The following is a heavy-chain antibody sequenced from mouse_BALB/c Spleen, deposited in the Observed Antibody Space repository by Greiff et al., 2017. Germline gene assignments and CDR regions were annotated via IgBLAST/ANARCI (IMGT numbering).Heavy chain of an antibody. J-gene: IGHJ3*01. CDR2: IYPGDGDT. D-gene: IGHD3-1*01. V-gene: IGHV1-87*01. CDR1: GYTFTSYW. Sequence: VQLKESGAELARPGASVKLSCKASGYTFTSYWMQWVKQRPGQGLEWIGAIYPGDGDTRYTQKFKGKATLTADKSSSTAYMQLSSLASEDSAVYYCATARATGWFAYWGQGTLVTVSA. CDR3: ATARATGWFAY.